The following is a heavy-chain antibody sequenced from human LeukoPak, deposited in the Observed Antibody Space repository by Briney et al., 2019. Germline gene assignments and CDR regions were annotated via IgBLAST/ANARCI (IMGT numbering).Heavy chain of an antibody. J-gene: IGHJ3*02. CDR1: GFTVSSNY. D-gene: IGHD2-21*02. Sequence: GGSLRLSCAASGFTVSSNYMSWVRQAPGKGLEWVSVIYSGGSTYYADSVKGRFTISRDDSKNTLYLQMNSLRAEDTAVYYCAREGQHIVVVTASNAFDIWGQGTMVTVSS. CDR2: IYSGGST. V-gene: IGHV3-66*01. CDR3: AREGQHIVVVTASNAFDI.